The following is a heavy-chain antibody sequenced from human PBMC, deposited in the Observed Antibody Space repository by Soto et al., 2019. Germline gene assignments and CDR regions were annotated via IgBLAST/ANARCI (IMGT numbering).Heavy chain of an antibody. CDR1: GGSVSSVIYE. J-gene: IGHJ5*02. V-gene: IGHV4-61*01. CDR2: IYYGGST. Sequence: SQSRSLTCLVSGGSVSSVIYECSWIRERPGNGRESFGYIYYGGSTNYNSCLKTLVTISVDTAKNQFSLKLSSVTTADTAVDYCARVGYKERRDYLSKCFDPWGQGTLVTVSS. CDR3: ARVGYKERRDYLSKCFDP. D-gene: IGHD1-20*01.